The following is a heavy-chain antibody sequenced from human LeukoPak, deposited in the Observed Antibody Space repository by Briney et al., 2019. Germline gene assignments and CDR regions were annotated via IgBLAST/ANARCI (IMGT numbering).Heavy chain of an antibody. CDR3: ARGLVLATDDAFDI. CDR2: VYDNDIS. D-gene: IGHD5-12*01. J-gene: IGHJ3*02. CDR1: GASIRSYF. V-gene: IGHV4-59*01. Sequence: SETLSLTCSVSGASIRSYFWSWIRQSPGKGLEWIGYVYDNDISNFNPSLESRVTILVDRSKSQFSLKLRSVTAADTAVYYCARGLVLATDDAFDIWGPGTMVSVSS.